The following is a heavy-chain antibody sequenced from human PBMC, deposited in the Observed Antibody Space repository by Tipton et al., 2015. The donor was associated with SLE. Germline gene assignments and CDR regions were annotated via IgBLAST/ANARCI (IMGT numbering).Heavy chain of an antibody. CDR2: VYYSGNT. Sequence: TLSLTCTVSGGSIRSSNYYWGWIRQPPGKGLEWIGSVYYSGNTYYNPSLKSRITISVDTSTNQFSLKLNSVTAADTAVYYCARWGSFYYYMDVWGKGTTVTVSS. J-gene: IGHJ6*03. CDR1: GGSIRSSNYY. D-gene: IGHD3-16*02. CDR3: ARWGSFYYYMDV. V-gene: IGHV4-39*07.